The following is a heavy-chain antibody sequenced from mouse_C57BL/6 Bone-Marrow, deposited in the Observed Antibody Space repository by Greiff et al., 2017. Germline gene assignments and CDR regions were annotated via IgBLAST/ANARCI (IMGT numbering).Heavy chain of an antibody. Sequence: VKLQQSGAELVKPGASVKLSCKASGYNFTEYTIHWVKQRSGQGLEWIGWFYPGSGSIKYNERFKDKATLTADKSSNTVYMEVSRLTSEDSAVYFCARHERYYDYEGYFDYWGQGTTLTVSS. CDR1: GYNFTEYT. V-gene: IGHV1-62-2*01. J-gene: IGHJ2*01. CDR2: FYPGSGSI. CDR3: ARHERYYDYEGYFDY. D-gene: IGHD2-4*01.